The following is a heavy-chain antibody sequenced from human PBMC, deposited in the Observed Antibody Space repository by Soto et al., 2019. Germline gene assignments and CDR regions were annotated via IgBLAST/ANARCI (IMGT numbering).Heavy chain of an antibody. Sequence: QVALVESGGGVVRPGRSLRLSCGASGFSFSKYGMHWVRQAPGEGLEWLSLISYDGSEKWYAESVKGRFTISRDNSKNTLYLQMNSLRADDTAVYFCAKVYDLSPPVASSWYSNYFYGLYVWGRGTTVTVSS. D-gene: IGHD2-21*02. J-gene: IGHJ6*02. V-gene: IGHV3-30*18. CDR1: GFSFSKYG. CDR2: ISYDGSEK. CDR3: AKVYDLSPPVASSWYSNYFYGLYV.